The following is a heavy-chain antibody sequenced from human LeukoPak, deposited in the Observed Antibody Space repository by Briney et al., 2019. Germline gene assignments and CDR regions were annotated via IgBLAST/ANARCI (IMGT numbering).Heavy chain of an antibody. CDR1: GYTFTSYY. J-gene: IGHJ4*02. V-gene: IGHV1-46*01. D-gene: IGHD3-22*01. CDR2: INPSGGST. CDR3: ARDQGYYYDSSGYSYYFDY. Sequence: ASVKVSCKASGYTFTSYYMRWVRQAPGQGLEWMGIINPSGGSTSYAQKFQGRVTMTRDTSTSTVYMELSSLRSEDTAVYYCARDQGYYYDSSGYSYYFDYWGQGTLVTVSS.